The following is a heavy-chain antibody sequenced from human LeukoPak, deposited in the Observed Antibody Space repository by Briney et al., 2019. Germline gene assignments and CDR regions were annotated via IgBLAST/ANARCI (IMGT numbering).Heavy chain of an antibody. CDR3: ARQKYSSGWYRDYYGMDV. V-gene: IGHV5-51*01. D-gene: IGHD6-19*01. CDR1: GYSFTSYW. CDR2: IYPGDSDT. Sequence: GESLQISCKGSGYSFTSYWIGWVRQMPGKGLEGMGIIYPGDSDTRYSASFRGDVTISADKSISTAYLQWRSLKASDTAIYYCARQKYSSGWYRDYYGMDVWGKGTTVTVSS. J-gene: IGHJ6*04.